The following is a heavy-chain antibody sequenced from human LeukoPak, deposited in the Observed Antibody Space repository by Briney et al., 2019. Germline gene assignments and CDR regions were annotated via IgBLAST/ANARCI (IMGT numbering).Heavy chain of an antibody. CDR3: ARVGEVDTADY. J-gene: IGHJ4*02. CDR1: RFTFSSYW. V-gene: IGHV3-7*01. Sequence: PGGSLRLSCAASRFTFSSYWMSWVRQAPGKGLEWVANIKQDGSEKYYVDSVKGRFTISRDNAKNSLYLQMNSLRAEDTAVYYCARVGEVDTADYWGQGTLVTVSS. CDR2: IKQDGSEK. D-gene: IGHD5-18*01.